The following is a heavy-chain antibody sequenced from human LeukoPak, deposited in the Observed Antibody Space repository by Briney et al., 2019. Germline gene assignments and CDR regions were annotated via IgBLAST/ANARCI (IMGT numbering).Heavy chain of an antibody. CDR1: GDSISNYY. V-gene: IGHV4-59*01. CDR3: ARGLAVAGSVTHRFDP. J-gene: IGHJ5*02. Sequence: NPSETLSLTCTVSGDSISNYYWSWIRQPPGKGLEWIGYTYYSGNTDYNTSLKSRTTIPVATSKTQFTLRLNSVTAADTAVYYGARGLAVAGSVTHRFDPWGQGTLVAVSS. CDR2: TYYSGNT. D-gene: IGHD6-19*01.